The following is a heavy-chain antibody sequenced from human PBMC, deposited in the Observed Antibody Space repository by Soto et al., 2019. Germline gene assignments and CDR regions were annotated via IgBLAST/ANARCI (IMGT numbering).Heavy chain of an antibody. CDR3: ARQITMARGIDF. V-gene: IGHV4-31*03. Sequence: QVQLLESGPGLVKASETLSLTCSIFGGSISSGGYYWSWVRQRPGKGLEWIGYVYFNENTYYNPSLKSRVTISVGTSKSQFSLRLSSVTAADAAVYYCARQITMARGIDFWGPGISVSVSS. D-gene: IGHD3-10*01. J-gene: IGHJ4*02. CDR2: VYFNENT. CDR1: GGSISSGGYY.